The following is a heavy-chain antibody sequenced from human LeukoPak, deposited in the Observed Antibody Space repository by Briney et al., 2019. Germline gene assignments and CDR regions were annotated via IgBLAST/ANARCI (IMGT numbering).Heavy chain of an antibody. CDR1: GYTFTRSY. CDR3: ARDWEDNFYGSGTPGF. Sequence: ASVKVSCKASGYTFTRSYMHWVRQAPGQGLEWMGIINPSGDSTNYAQKFQGRVTMTRDTSTSTVYMELSSLRSEDTAVYYCARDWEDNFYGSGTPGFWGQGTLVTASS. CDR2: INPSGDST. V-gene: IGHV1-46*01. J-gene: IGHJ4*02. D-gene: IGHD3-10*01.